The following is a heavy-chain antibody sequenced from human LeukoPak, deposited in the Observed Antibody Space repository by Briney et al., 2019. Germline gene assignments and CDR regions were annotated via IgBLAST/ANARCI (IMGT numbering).Heavy chain of an antibody. D-gene: IGHD3-16*01. CDR3: AKDFGGGRRGNYYYYYGMDV. Sequence: GGSLRLSCAASGFTFSSYAMSWVRQAPGKGLEWVSHADSVKGRFTISRDNSKNTLYLHMNSLRADDTAVYYCAKDFGGGRRGNYYYYYGMDVWGQGTPVTVSS. J-gene: IGHJ6*02. V-gene: IGHV3-23*01. CDR1: GFTFSSYA.